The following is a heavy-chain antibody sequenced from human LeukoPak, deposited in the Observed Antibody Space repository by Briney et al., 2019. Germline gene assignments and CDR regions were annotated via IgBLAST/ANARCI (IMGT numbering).Heavy chain of an antibody. V-gene: IGHV3-23*01. D-gene: IGHD3-22*01. Sequence: GGSLRLSCAVSGITLSNYGMTWVRQAPGKGLEWVAGISDTGGRTNYADSVKGRFTISRDNPKNALYLQMNSLRAEDTAVYFCAKRGVVIRVILVGFHKEAYYFDSWGQGALVTVSS. CDR1: GITLSNYG. CDR2: ISDTGGRT. J-gene: IGHJ4*02. CDR3: AKRGVVIRVILVGFHKEAYYFDS.